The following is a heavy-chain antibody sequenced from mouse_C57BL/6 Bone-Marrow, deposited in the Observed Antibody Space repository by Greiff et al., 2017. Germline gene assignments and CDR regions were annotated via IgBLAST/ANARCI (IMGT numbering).Heavy chain of an antibody. D-gene: IGHD2-5*01. Sequence: VQLQQPGAELVKPGASVKMSCKASGYTFTSYWITWVKQRPGQGLEWIGDIYPGSGSTNYNEKFKSKATLTVDTSSSTAYMQLSSLTSDDSAVYYCARSAYYSNYWYFDVWGTGTTVTVSS. CDR3: ARSAYYSNYWYFDV. J-gene: IGHJ1*03. V-gene: IGHV1-55*01. CDR1: GYTFTSYW. CDR2: IYPGSGST.